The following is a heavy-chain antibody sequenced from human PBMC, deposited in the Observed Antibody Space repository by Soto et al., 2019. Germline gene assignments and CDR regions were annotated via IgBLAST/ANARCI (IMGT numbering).Heavy chain of an antibody. CDR3: AKNYDSSEEYYFDY. J-gene: IGHJ4*02. CDR2: ISWNSGSI. Sequence: QPGGSLRLSCAASGFTFDDYAMHWVRQAPGKGLEWVSGISWNSGSIGYADSVKGRFTISRDNAKNSLYLQMNSLRAEDTALYYCAKNYDSSEEYYFDYWGQGTLVTVSS. V-gene: IGHV3-9*01. CDR1: GFTFDDYA. D-gene: IGHD3-22*01.